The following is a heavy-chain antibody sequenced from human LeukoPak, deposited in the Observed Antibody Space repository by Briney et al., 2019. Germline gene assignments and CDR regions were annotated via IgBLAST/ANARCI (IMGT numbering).Heavy chain of an antibody. CDR3: ARDSPLRFLPF. D-gene: IGHD3-3*01. V-gene: IGHV3-21*01. CDR1: GFTFSSYF. J-gene: IGHJ4*02. CDR2: ISTGSNYI. Sequence: GGSLRLSCAASGFTFSSYFMNWVRQAPGQGLEWVSSISTGSNYIYYADSVKGRFTISRDNAKNSLYLQMNSLRAEDTAVYYCARDSPLRFLPFGGQGTLVTVSS.